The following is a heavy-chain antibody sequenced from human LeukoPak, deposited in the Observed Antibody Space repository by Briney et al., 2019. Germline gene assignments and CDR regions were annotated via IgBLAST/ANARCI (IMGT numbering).Heavy chain of an antibody. J-gene: IGHJ5*02. CDR3: ATSLVALGST. D-gene: IGHD2-8*02. CDR2: MNPNSGNT. Sequence: ASVKVSCKASGYTFTSYDINWVRQATGQGLEWMGWMNPNSGNTIYAQKFQGRVTMTEDTSTDTAYMELSSLRSEDTAVYYCATSLVALGSTWGQGTLVTVSS. V-gene: IGHV1-8*01. CDR1: GYTFTSYD.